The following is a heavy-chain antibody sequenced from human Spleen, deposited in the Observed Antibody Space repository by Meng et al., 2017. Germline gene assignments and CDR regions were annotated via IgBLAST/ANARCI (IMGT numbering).Heavy chain of an antibody. CDR3: VRSSGWVRTGFDP. Sequence: QPQLQESGPGLVKPSEALSLNCSVSGGSNSSSGYYRGWSRQPPGKGLEWIGSIGHSGTTYYTPSIRRRVTVSIDTSKNQFTLEVTSVTAADTAVYYCVRSSGWVRTGFDPWGQGTLVTVSS. CDR1: GGSNSSSGYY. CDR2: IGHSGTT. V-gene: IGHV4-39*01. D-gene: IGHD6-19*01. J-gene: IGHJ5*02.